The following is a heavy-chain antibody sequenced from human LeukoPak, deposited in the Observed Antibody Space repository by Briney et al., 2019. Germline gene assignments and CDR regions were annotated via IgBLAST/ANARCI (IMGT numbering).Heavy chain of an antibody. CDR1: GGSFSGYY. Sequence: PSETLSLTCAVYGGSFSGYYWSWIRQPPGKVLEWIGEINHSGSTNYNPSLKSRVTISVDTSKNQFSLKLSSVTAADTAVYYCARGAMITFGGVIVILAKRYYFDYWGQGTLVTVSS. CDR3: ARGAMITFGGVIVILAKRYYFDY. V-gene: IGHV4-34*01. J-gene: IGHJ4*02. D-gene: IGHD3-16*02. CDR2: INHSGST.